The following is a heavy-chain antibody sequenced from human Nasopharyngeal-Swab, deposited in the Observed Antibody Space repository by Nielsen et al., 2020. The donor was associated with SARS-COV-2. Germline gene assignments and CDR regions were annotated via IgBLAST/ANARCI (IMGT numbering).Heavy chain of an antibody. CDR1: GGSISSYY. CDR3: ARETRSWTGGGAFDI. D-gene: IGHD6-13*01. J-gene: IGHJ3*02. CDR2: IYYSGST. V-gene: IGHV4-59*01. Sequence: SETLSLTCTGSGGSISSYYWSWIRQPPGKGLGWIGYIYYSGSTNYNPSLKSRVTISVDTSKNQFSLKLSSVAAADTAVYYCARETRSWTGGGAFDIWGQGTMVTVSS.